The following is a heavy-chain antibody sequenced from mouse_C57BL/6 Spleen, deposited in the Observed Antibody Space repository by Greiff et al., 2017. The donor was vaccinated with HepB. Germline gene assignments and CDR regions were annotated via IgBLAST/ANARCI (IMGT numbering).Heavy chain of an antibody. Sequence: QVQLQQPGAELVMPGASVKLSCKASGYTFTSYWMHWVKQRPGQGLEWIGEIDPSDSYTNYNQKFKGKSTLTVDKSSSTAYMQLSSLTSEGSAVYYCARRVWYYAMDYWGQGTSVTVSS. J-gene: IGHJ4*01. V-gene: IGHV1-69*01. CDR1: GYTFTSYW. CDR3: ARRVWYYAMDY. CDR2: IDPSDSYT.